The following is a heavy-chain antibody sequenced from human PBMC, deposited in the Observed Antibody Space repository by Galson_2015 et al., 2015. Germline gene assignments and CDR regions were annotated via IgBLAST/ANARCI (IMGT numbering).Heavy chain of an antibody. CDR3: AKEAQHSNWYLDL. CDR1: GFTFTNYG. CDR2: VGDDGGAK. J-gene: IGHJ2*01. Sequence: SLRLSCAASGFTFTNYGMHWVRQAPGKGLEWVAAVGDDGGAKVYADSVKGRFTVSRDNSRNTVYLQMNYLRPEDTAVYYCAKEAQHSNWYLDLWGRGTLVTVSS. V-gene: IGHV3-30*18. D-gene: IGHD2-15*01.